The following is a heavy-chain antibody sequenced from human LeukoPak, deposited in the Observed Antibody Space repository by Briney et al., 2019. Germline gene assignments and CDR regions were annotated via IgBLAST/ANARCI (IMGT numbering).Heavy chain of an antibody. CDR2: INHSGST. CDR3: ARHGDYYDTKSTFDY. D-gene: IGHD3-22*01. Sequence: SETQSLTCTVSGGSISSYYWSWIRQPPGKGLEWIGEINHSGSTNYNPSLKSRVTISVDTSKNQFSLKLSSVTAADTAVYYCARHGDYYDTKSTFDYWGQGTLVTVSS. V-gene: IGHV4-34*01. CDR1: GGSISSYY. J-gene: IGHJ4*02.